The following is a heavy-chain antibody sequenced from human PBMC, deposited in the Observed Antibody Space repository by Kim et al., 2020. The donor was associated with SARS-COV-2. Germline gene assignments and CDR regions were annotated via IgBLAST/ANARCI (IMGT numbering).Heavy chain of an antibody. D-gene: IGHD3-10*01. V-gene: IGHV3-74*03. CDR3: ARVVQGVPY. Sequence: GGSLRLSCAASAFTFSNYWMHWVRQAPGKGLVWVSRINGDESITTYADSVKGRFTISRDNAKNTLYLQMNNLSPGDTAVYYCARVVQGVPYWGQGTLVTV. CDR2: INGDESIT. CDR1: AFTFSNYW. J-gene: IGHJ4*02.